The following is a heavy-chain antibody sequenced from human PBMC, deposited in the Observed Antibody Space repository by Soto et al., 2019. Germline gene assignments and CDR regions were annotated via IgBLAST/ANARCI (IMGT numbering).Heavy chain of an antibody. V-gene: IGHV4-59*01. CDR1: GGSISSYY. J-gene: IGHJ5*02. CDR3: ARAPPGYSGYDYRDWFDP. D-gene: IGHD5-12*01. CDR2: IYYSGST. Sequence: PSETLSLTCTVSGGSISSYYWSWIRQPPGKGLEWIGYIYYSGSTNYNPSLKSRATISVDTSKNQFSLKLSSVTAADTAVYYCARAPPGYSGYDYRDWFDPWGQGTLVTVSS.